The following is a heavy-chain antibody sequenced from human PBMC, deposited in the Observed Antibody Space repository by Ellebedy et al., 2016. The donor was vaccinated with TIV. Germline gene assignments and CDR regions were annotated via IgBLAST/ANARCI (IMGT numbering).Heavy chain of an antibody. CDR2: INSDGSST. J-gene: IGHJ6*02. Sequence: PGGSLRLSCAASGFTFSSYWMHWVRQAPGKGLVWVSRINSDGSSTTYADSVKGRFTISRDKSKNTLYLQMNSLRPEDTGVYYCARDRGGTAMVPWYYYGLDVWGQGTTVTVSS. CDR1: GFTFSSYW. V-gene: IGHV3-74*03. CDR3: ARDRGGTAMVPWYYYGLDV. D-gene: IGHD5-18*01.